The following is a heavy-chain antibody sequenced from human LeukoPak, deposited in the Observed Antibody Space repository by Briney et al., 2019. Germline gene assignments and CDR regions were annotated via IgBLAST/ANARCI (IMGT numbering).Heavy chain of an antibody. J-gene: IGHJ4*02. V-gene: IGHV1-46*01. CDR3: ARSYSSSWYSEFDY. Sequence: ASVKVSCKASGYTFTSYYVHWVRQAPGQGLEWMGIINPSDGSTTYAQKFQGRVTMTRDMSTSTVYMEVSSLRSEDTAVYYCARSYSSSWYSEFDYWGQGTLVTVSS. D-gene: IGHD6-13*01. CDR2: INPSDGST. CDR1: GYTFTSYY.